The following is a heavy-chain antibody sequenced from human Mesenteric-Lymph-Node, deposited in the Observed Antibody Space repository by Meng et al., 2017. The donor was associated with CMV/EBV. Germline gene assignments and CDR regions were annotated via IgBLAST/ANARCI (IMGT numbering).Heavy chain of an antibody. V-gene: IGHV4-59*11. Sequence: SETLSLTCTVSGDFMSDHYWSWIRQTPGKGLEGIGYMFYSGPANYNPSLKSRVTMSVDMSKNQFSLKLSSVTAADTAVYYCARGLKLERGYYYYYYGMDVWGQGTTVTVSS. D-gene: IGHD1-1*01. CDR3: ARGLKLERGYYYYYYGMDV. CDR1: GDFMSDHY. CDR2: MFYSGPA. J-gene: IGHJ6*02.